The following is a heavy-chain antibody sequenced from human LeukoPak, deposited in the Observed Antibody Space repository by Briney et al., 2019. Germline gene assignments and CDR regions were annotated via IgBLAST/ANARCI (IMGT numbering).Heavy chain of an antibody. J-gene: IGHJ4*02. Sequence: SETLSLTCTVSGGSISSYYWSWIRQPPGKGLEWIGYIHYSGSTNYNPSLKSRVTISVDTSKNQFSLKLSSVAAADTAVYYCASFGIAAAGTPFDYWGQGTLVTVSS. V-gene: IGHV4-59*12. D-gene: IGHD6-13*01. CDR3: ASFGIAAAGTPFDY. CDR1: GGSISSYY. CDR2: IHYSGST.